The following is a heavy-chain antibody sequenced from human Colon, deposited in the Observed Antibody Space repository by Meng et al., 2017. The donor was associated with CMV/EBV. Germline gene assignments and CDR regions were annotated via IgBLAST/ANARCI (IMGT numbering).Heavy chain of an antibody. CDR3: ARATLTIFGVVIPPHWFDP. J-gene: IGHJ5*02. CDR1: GGSISSSSYY. Sequence: QLQLQGSGHGLVKPSETLSLTCTGSGGSISSSSYYWGWIRQPPGKGLEWIGSIYYSGSTYYNPSLKSRVTISVDTSKNQFSLKLSSVTAADTAVYYCARATLTIFGVVIPPHWFDPWGQGTLVTVSS. CDR2: IYYSGST. V-gene: IGHV4-39*07. D-gene: IGHD3-3*01.